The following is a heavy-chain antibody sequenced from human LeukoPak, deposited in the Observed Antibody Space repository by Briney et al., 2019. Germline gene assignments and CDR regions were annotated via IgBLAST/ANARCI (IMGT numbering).Heavy chain of an antibody. V-gene: IGHV3-23*01. CDR1: GFTFSRIA. Sequence: PGGSLRLSCAASGFTFSRIAMTWVRQAPGKGLEWVSTIRSNGDTAYNADSVRGRFAISRDNSKNALFLQINSLRVEDTAIYYCAKGQELDDGVFDSWGQGTLITVSS. J-gene: IGHJ4*02. CDR3: AKGQELDDGVFDS. D-gene: IGHD1-1*01. CDR2: IRSNGDTA.